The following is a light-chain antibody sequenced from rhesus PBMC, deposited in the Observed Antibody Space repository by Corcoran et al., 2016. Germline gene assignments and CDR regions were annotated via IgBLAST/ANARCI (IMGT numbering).Light chain of an antibody. CDR2: AAS. J-gene: IGKJ2*01. V-gene: IGKV1-33*02. Sequence: DIQMTQSPSSLFASVRDRVTITCLASQVLSNDFAWYQQKPGETPQVLVYAASSLHRGLPSRFSGTGSGTGFTLTISSLQSADFATYYCQHYYSTPYSFGQGTKVEIK. CDR3: QHYYSTPYS. CDR1: QVLSND.